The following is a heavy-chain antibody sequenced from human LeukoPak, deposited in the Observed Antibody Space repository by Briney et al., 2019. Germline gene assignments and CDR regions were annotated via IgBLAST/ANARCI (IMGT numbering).Heavy chain of an antibody. V-gene: IGHV4-34*01. D-gene: IGHD5/OR15-5a*01. CDR1: GGPFSRHY. Sequence: SVPLTLTCAVYGGPFSRHYWSWLRHPPGKGLEWLGESSHSGSTNCNPSLKSRVSISVGTSKNQFSLKLSSVTAADTAVYYCARHDAVSVGWFDPWGQGTLVTVSS. CDR2: SSHSGST. J-gene: IGHJ5*02. CDR3: ARHDAVSVGWFDP.